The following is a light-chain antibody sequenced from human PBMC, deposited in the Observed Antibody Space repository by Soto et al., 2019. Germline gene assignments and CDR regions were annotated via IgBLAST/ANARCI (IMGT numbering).Light chain of an antibody. J-gene: IGLJ2*01. CDR2: DVT. CDR1: SSDVGGYNY. CDR3: SSHAGSTVV. V-gene: IGLV2-8*01. Sequence: QSALTQPPSASGSPGQSVTISCTGTSSDVGGYNYVSWHQQHPGRAPQLMIYDVTKRPSGVPDRFSGSKSGNTASLTVSGLQAEVEADYYCSSHAGSTVVFGGGTKVTVL.